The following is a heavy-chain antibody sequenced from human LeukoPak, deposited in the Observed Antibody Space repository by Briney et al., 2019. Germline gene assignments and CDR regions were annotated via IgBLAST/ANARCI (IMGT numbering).Heavy chain of an antibody. CDR1: GYTFTSYG. Sequence: ASVKVSCKASGYTFTSYGISWVRQAPGQGLEWMGWISAYNGNTNYAQKLQGRVTMTTDTSTSIAYMELRSLRSDDTAVYYCARFGDYYYDSTTPGRVDYWGQGTLVTVSS. V-gene: IGHV1-18*01. CDR2: ISAYNGNT. D-gene: IGHD3-22*01. CDR3: ARFGDYYYDSTTPGRVDY. J-gene: IGHJ4*02.